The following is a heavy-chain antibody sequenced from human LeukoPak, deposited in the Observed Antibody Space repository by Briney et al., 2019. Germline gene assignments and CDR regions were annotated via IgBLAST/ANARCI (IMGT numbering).Heavy chain of an antibody. CDR3: ARGWELPSWFDP. V-gene: IGHV1-46*01. Sequence: ASVKVSFKASGYTFTSYYMHWVRQAPGQGLEWMGIINPSGGSTSYAQKFQGRVTMTRDTSASTVYMELSSLRSEDTAVYYCARGWELPSWFDPWGQGTLVTASS. J-gene: IGHJ5*02. D-gene: IGHD1-26*01. CDR1: GYTFTSYY. CDR2: INPSGGST.